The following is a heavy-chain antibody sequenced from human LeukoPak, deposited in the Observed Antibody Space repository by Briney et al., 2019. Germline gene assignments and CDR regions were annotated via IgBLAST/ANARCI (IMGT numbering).Heavy chain of an antibody. CDR3: AKDQVGSGGDY. J-gene: IGHJ4*02. CDR2: ISGSGGST. Sequence: PGGSLRLSCAASGFTVSSNYMSWVRQAPGKGLEWVSAISGSGGSTYYADSVKGRFTISRDNSKNMLYLQMNSLRAKDTAVYYCAKDQVGSGGDYWGQGTLVTVSS. D-gene: IGHD6-19*01. CDR1: GFTVSSNY. V-gene: IGHV3-23*01.